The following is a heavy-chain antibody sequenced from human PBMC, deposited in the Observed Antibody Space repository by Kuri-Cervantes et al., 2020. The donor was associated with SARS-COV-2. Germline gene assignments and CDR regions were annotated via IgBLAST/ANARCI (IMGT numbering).Heavy chain of an antibody. J-gene: IGHJ6*02. V-gene: IGHV3-30*18. D-gene: IGHD2-2*01. CDR3: AKEIDIVVVPAAPYYYYGMDV. Sequence: GESLKISCAASGFTFSSYGMHWVRQAPGKGLEWVPVISYDGSNKYYADSVKGRFTISRDNSKNTLYLQMNSLRAEDTAVYYCAKEIDIVVVPAAPYYYYGMDVWGQGTTVTVSS. CDR2: ISYDGSNK. CDR1: GFTFSSYG.